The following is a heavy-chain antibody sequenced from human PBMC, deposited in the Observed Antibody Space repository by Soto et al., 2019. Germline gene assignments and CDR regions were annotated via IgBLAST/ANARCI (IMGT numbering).Heavy chain of an antibody. Sequence: SETLSLTCSVSGGSISSGGYSWSWIRQPPGKGLEWIEYIYHSGSTYYNPSLKSRVTISVDRSKNQFSLRLSSVTAADTAVHYCARSSYYYDSSGYFFSWFDPWGQGTLVTVSS. J-gene: IGHJ5*02. CDR1: GGSISSGGYS. CDR3: ARSSYYYDSSGYFFSWFDP. V-gene: IGHV4-30-2*01. CDR2: IYHSGST. D-gene: IGHD3-22*01.